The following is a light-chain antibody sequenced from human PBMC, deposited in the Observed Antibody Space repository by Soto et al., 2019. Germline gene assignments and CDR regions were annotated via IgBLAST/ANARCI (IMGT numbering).Light chain of an antibody. CDR1: QFVSSS. Sequence: EIVLTQSPATLSLSPGERVTLSCRASQFVSSSLAWYQLKPGQAPRLLIYDASRRATGIPARFSGSGSGTDFTLTISSLEPEDFAVYYCQHRNWPVTFCQGTRLDI. CDR2: DAS. V-gene: IGKV3-11*01. J-gene: IGKJ5*01. CDR3: QHRNWPVT.